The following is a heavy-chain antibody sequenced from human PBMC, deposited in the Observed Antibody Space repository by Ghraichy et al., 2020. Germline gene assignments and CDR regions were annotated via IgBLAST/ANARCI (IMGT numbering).Heavy chain of an antibody. CDR2: ISGSDGRT. CDR1: GFPFRTYA. J-gene: IGHJ4*02. Sequence: GGSLRLSCAASGFPFRTYAMNLVRQAPGKGLDWVSGISGSDGRTYYTDAVKGRFTISRDNSKNTVHLHMNIVRVEDTATYYCAKGRLSGGVDWTLDYWGQGALVIVSS. V-gene: IGHV3-23*01. D-gene: IGHD1-1*01. CDR3: AKGRLSGGVDWTLDY.